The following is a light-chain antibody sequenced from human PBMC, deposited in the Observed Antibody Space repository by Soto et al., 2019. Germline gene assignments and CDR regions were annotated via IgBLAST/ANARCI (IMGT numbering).Light chain of an antibody. CDR3: QQSYSIPLT. J-gene: IGKJ4*01. CDR2: PPS. V-gene: IGKV1-39*01. Sequence: DIHLTQSPSSLSASVGDRVTITCRASQRINTYMNWYQHKPGKAPNLLIFPPSTLQSGVPSRFSGSGSGTDFTLTISSLQPEDFATYYCQQSYSIPLTFGGGTKVDIK. CDR1: QRINTY.